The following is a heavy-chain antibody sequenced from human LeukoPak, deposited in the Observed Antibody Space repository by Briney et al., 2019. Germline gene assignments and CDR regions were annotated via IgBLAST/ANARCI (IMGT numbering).Heavy chain of an antibody. CDR1: GYTFTRYF. CDR3: ARQIDVYDDSSVSQGFDY. J-gene: IGHJ4*02. CDR2: INPGGGST. Sequence: ASVKVSCKASGYTFTRYFMHWVRQAPGQGLEWMGIINPGGGSTNYAQKFQGRVTMTRDTSTSTVYMELSSLRSEDTAVYYCARQIDVYDDSSVSQGFDYWGQGTLVTASS. V-gene: IGHV1-46*01. D-gene: IGHD3-22*01.